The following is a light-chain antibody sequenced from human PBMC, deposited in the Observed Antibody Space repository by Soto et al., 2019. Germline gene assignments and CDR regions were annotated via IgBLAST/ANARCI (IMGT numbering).Light chain of an antibody. V-gene: IGLV1-40*01. CDR1: SSNIGAGFD. Sequence: QSVLTQPPSVSGAPGQRVTISCTGSSSNIGAGFDVHWYRHLPGTALKLLIYDNNNRPSAVPDRFSGSRSGTSASLAITGLQAEDEAHYYCQSYDSTLSGPIFGGGTKLTVL. CDR2: DNN. J-gene: IGLJ2*01. CDR3: QSYDSTLSGPI.